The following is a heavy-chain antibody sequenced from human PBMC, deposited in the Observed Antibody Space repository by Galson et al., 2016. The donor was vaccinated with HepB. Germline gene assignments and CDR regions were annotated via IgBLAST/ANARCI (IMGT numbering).Heavy chain of an antibody. J-gene: IGHJ6*02. CDR1: GFTFTSYG. D-gene: IGHD1-1*01. CDR2: ISPSGGST. CDR3: ATSKLVNNFYYYYLMDV. Sequence: SLKLSCAASGFTFTSYGMPWVRQAPGKGLEWVAAISPSGGSTYYAHTVKGRFTITRDDSKNTVYLQMKSLRAEDTAVYYCATSKLVNNFYYYYLMDVWGQGTTVTVSS. V-gene: IGHV3-23*01.